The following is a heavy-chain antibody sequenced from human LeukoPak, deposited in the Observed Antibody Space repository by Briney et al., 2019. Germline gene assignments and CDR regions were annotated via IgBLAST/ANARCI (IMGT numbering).Heavy chain of an antibody. CDR1: GFTFSSYW. V-gene: IGHV3-7*01. Sequence: PGGSLRLSCAASGFTFSSYWMNWARQAPGKGLEWVANIKEDGSEDYYADSVKGRFAISKDNAKNSLYLQMNSLRAEDTAMYYCARDADGYEDWGQGTLVTVSS. CDR3: ARDADGYED. J-gene: IGHJ4*02. CDR2: IKEDGSED. D-gene: IGHD5-18*01.